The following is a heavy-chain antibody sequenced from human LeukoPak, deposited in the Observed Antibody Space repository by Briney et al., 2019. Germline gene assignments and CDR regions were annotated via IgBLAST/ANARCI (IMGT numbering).Heavy chain of an antibody. D-gene: IGHD3-22*01. CDR1: GFTFSSYS. J-gene: IGHJ4*02. Sequence: PGGSLRLSCTASGFTFSSYSMTWVRQAPGKGLEWLSYISSSSSTIYYADSVKGRFTISRDNAKNSLYLQMNSLRAEDTAVYYCARDGYYDSSGYTSWGQGTLVTVSS. CDR2: ISSSSSTI. V-gene: IGHV3-48*01. CDR3: ARDGYYDSSGYTS.